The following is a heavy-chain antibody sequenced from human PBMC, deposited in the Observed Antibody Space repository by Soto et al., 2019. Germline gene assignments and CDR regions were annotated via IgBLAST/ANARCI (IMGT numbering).Heavy chain of an antibody. CDR3: ARDVILRSFDWFPPVATIQDY. J-gene: IGHJ4*02. D-gene: IGHD3-9*01. V-gene: IGHV3-74*01. CDR2: INSDGSST. CDR1: GFTFCSYW. Sequence: GGSLRLSCAASGFTFCSYWMHWVRQAPGKGLVWVSRINSDGSSTSYADSVKGRFTISRDNAKNTLYLQMNSLRAEDTAVYYCARDVILRSFDWFPPVATIQDYWGQGTLVTVPQ.